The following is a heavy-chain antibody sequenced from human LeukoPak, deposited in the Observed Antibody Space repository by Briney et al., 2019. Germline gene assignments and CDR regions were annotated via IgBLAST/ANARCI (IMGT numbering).Heavy chain of an antibody. Sequence: PGGSLRLSCAASGFTFSSHWMSWVRQAPGKGLEWVGNIKQDGSEKYYGYSVKGRFTISRDNAKNSLYLQMNSLRAEDTAVYYCARDGGFGEGFDYWGQGTLVTVSS. J-gene: IGHJ4*02. D-gene: IGHD3-10*01. CDR1: GFTFSSHW. CDR3: ARDGGFGEGFDY. V-gene: IGHV3-7*03. CDR2: IKQDGSEK.